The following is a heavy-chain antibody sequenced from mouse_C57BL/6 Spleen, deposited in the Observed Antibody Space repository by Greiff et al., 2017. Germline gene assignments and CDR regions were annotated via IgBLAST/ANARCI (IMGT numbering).Heavy chain of an antibody. J-gene: IGHJ2*01. CDR3: ARRSNYGFDY. Sequence: EVMLVESGGDLVKPGGSLKLSCAASGFTFSSYGMSWVRQTPDKRLEWVATISSGGSYTYYPDSVKGRFTISRDNAKNTLYLQMSSLKSEDTAMYYCARRSNYGFDYWGQGTTLTVSS. V-gene: IGHV5-6*01. CDR2: ISSGGSYT. CDR1: GFTFSSYG. D-gene: IGHD2-5*01.